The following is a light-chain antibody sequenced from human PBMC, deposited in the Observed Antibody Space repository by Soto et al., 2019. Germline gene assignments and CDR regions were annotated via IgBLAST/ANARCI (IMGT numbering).Light chain of an antibody. CDR1: RDFCNG. V-gene: IGKV1D-16*01. J-gene: IGKJ4*01. CDR2: SSS. Sequence: IQMTQSPSYVSACVGDSVTIXCQASRDFCNGVAWFQQTPGKAPKPLIYSSSALKRGAPSRFSGSGSATAFTPTISRREPEDFAVYYGQQFSSYPLTFGGGTKVDIK. CDR3: QQFSSYPLT.